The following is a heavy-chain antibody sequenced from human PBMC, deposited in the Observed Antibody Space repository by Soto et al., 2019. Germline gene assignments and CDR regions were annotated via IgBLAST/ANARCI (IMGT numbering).Heavy chain of an antibody. CDR1: GGSISSSSYY. CDR2: IYYSGST. J-gene: IGHJ4*02. D-gene: IGHD1-7*01. Sequence: KPSETLSLTCTVSGGSISSSSYYWGWIRQPPGKGLEWIGSIYYSGSTYYNPSLKSRVTISVDTSKNQFSLKLSSVTAADTAVYYCAIYQYNWNYYFDYWGQGTLVTVSS. V-gene: IGHV4-39*01. CDR3: AIYQYNWNYYFDY.